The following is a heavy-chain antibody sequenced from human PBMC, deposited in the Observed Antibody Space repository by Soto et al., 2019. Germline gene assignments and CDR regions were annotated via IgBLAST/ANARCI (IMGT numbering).Heavy chain of an antibody. CDR2: ISHSGNT. V-gene: IGHV4-30-4*01. J-gene: IGHJ5*02. CDR1: GGSMSSGDYY. D-gene: IGHD6-6*01. Sequence: QVQLQESGPGLVNPSQTLSLTCTVSGGSMSSGDYYWSWIRQPPGKGLEWFVYISHSGNTYYNPALSSRTSISVDTSKHQVSLQVTSVTAAATAAYYCVRDVEYYSRSSNWFDHLGQVALVAVSS. CDR3: VRDVEYYSRSSNWFDH.